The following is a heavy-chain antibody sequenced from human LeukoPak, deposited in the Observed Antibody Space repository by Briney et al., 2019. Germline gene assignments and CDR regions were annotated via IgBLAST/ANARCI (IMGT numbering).Heavy chain of an antibody. CDR3: ARWFGELTLNYYYYYYIDV. CDR1: GGSISSGSYY. D-gene: IGHD3-10*01. J-gene: IGHJ6*03. CDR2: IYTSGST. Sequence: SQTLSLTCTVSGGSISSGSYYWSWMRQPAGKGLEWIGRIYTSGSTNCNPSLKSRVTISVDTSKNQFSLKLSSVTAADTAVYYCARWFGELTLNYYYYYYIDVWGKGTTVTISS. V-gene: IGHV4-61*02.